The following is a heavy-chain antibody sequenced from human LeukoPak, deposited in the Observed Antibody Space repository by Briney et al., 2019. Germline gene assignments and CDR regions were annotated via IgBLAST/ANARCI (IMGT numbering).Heavy chain of an antibody. Sequence: PSETLSLTCAVYGGSFSGYYWSWIRQPPGKGLEWIGEINHSGSTNYNPSLKSRVTISVDTSKNQFSLKLSSVTAADTAVYYCARGFSYYDFWSGSPNAFDIWGQGTMVTVSS. CDR2: INHSGST. V-gene: IGHV4-34*01. CDR1: GGSFSGYY. CDR3: ARGFSYYDFWSGSPNAFDI. D-gene: IGHD3-3*01. J-gene: IGHJ3*02.